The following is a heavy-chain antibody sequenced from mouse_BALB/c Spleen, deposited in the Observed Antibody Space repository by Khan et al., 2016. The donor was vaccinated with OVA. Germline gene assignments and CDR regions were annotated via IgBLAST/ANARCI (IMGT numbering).Heavy chain of an antibody. CDR3: ARSYGSWTMDY. CDR2: VTYSGNT. V-gene: IGHV3-8*02. J-gene: IGHJ4*01. CDR1: GDSITSGF. Sequence: VQLKQSGPNLVKPSQTLSLTCSVTGDSITSGFWNWIRKFPGNKFEYMGYVTYSGNTYYNPSLKSRISFTRDTSKSQYYLQLNPVTTEDTATYFCARSYGSWTMDYWGQGTSVTVSS. D-gene: IGHD1-1*01.